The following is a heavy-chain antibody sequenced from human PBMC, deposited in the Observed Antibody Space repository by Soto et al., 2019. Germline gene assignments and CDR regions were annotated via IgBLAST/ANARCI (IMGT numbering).Heavy chain of an antibody. CDR2: ISAYNGNT. Sequence: ASVKVSCKASGYTFTSYGISWVRQAPGQGLEWMGWISAYNGNTNYAQKLQGRVTMTTDTSTSTAYMELRSLRSDDTEVYYCERVTNYGSSWPWNYWGQGTLVTVSS. CDR1: GYTFTSYG. V-gene: IGHV1-18*04. J-gene: IGHJ4*02. CDR3: ERVTNYGSSWPWNY. D-gene: IGHD6-13*01.